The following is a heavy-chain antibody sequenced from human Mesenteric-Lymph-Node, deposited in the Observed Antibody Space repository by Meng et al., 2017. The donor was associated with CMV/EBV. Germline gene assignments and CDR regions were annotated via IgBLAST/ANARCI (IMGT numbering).Heavy chain of an antibody. J-gene: IGHJ5*02. V-gene: IGHV1-2*06. CDR2: INPNSGVS. CDR3: ARDNVNPEGFDP. CDR1: GYTFTDFY. Sequence: QVQLVQSRAEVGKPGASWMVSCKASGYTFTDFYIHWVRQAPGQGLEWMGRINPNSGVSNSAQNFQGRVTMTRDTSISTAYMELGRLTSDDTAVYYCARDNVNPEGFDPWGQGTLFTVSS. D-gene: IGHD2/OR15-2a*01.